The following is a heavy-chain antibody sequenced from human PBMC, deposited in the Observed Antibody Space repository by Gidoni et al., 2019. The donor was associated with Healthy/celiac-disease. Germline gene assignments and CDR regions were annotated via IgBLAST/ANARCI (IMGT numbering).Heavy chain of an antibody. CDR2: IKSKTDGGTT. CDR3: TTDRDGYSYGFVSYYYGMDV. J-gene: IGHJ6*02. CDR1: GFTFSNAW. D-gene: IGHD5-18*01. V-gene: IGHV3-15*01. Sequence: EVQLVESGGGLVKPGGSLRLSCAASGFTFSNAWMSWVRQAPGKGLEWVGRIKSKTDGGTTDYAAPVKGRFTISRDDSKNTLYLQMNSLKTEDTAVYYCTTDRDGYSYGFVSYYYGMDVWGQGTTVTVSS.